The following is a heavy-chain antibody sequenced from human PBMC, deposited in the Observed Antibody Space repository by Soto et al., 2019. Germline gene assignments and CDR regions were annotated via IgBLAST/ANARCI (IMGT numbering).Heavy chain of an antibody. J-gene: IGHJ6*02. D-gene: IGHD1-1*01. CDR2: ISYSGST. CDR3: ATGSFTSTGGRIGYHYNAMDV. Sequence: SETLSLTCTVSGDSINSGVYYWSWIRQHPGKGLEWIGYISYSGSTYYNPSLKSRVTMSLDTSKNQFSLKLSSVTAADTAVYYCATGSFTSTGGRIGYHYNAMDVWGQGTTVTVSS. CDR1: GDSINSGVYY. V-gene: IGHV4-31*03.